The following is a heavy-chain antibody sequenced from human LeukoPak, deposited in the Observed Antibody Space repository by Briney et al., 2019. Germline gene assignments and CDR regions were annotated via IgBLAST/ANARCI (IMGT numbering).Heavy chain of an antibody. Sequence: GGSLRLSCAASGFTFSNYAMSWVRQAPGKGLEWVAVISYDGSNKYYADSVKGRFTISRDNSKNALYLQMNSLRAEDTAIYHCAQDRAWGAYAYWGQGALVTVSS. D-gene: IGHD2-21*01. V-gene: IGHV3-30*04. CDR1: GFTFSNYA. CDR2: ISYDGSNK. J-gene: IGHJ4*02. CDR3: AQDRAWGAYAY.